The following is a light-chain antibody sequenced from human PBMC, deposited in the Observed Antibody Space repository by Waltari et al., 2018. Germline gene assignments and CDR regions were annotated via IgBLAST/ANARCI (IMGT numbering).Light chain of an antibody. CDR2: KAS. Sequence: DIQMTQSPSTLSASVGDRVTITCRASQSISGWLAWYQQTPGKAPKLLIYKASSLQSGVPSRFSGSGSGTEFTLTISSLQPDDFATYYCQQYNIPGTFGQGTRLEIK. V-gene: IGKV1-5*03. CDR1: QSISGW. CDR3: QQYNIPGT. J-gene: IGKJ2*02.